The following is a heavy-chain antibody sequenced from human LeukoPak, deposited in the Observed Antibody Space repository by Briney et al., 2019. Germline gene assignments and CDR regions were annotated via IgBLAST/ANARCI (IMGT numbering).Heavy chain of an antibody. CDR3: VKDPRDTYGTNWFVS. J-gene: IGHJ5*01. CDR2: ISGTGGAT. V-gene: IGHV3-23*01. D-gene: IGHD2-21*01. Sequence: PGGSLRLSCVASGFSFGNYAMSWVRPAPGKGLQWVSQISGTGGATWYAGFARDRFTISSDNSKKTLYLQMSGLRVEDTAMYYCVKDPRDTYGTNWFVSWGQGTLLIVSS. CDR1: GFSFGNYA.